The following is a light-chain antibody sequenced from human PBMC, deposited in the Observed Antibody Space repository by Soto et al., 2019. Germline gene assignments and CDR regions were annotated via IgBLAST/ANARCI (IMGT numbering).Light chain of an antibody. CDR1: QSVSSRN. CDR3: LRYGDSPPAYT. J-gene: IGKJ2*01. Sequence: ELVLTQSPGTLSLSPGERATLSCRASQSVSSRNLAWYRQKPGQAPSLLIYGASNRATGIPDRFSGSGSGTEFTLTISRLEPEDFAVYYCLRYGDSPPAYTFGQGTKLQIK. V-gene: IGKV3-20*01. CDR2: GAS.